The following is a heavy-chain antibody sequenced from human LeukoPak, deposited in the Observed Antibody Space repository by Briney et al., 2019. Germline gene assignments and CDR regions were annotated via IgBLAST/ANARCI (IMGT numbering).Heavy chain of an antibody. CDR1: GFTFSSYG. V-gene: IGHV3-33*01. Sequence: GGSLRLSCAASGFTFSSYGMHWVRQAPGRGLEWVAIIWYDGSNRYYADSVKGRFTISRDNSKNSLYLQMNSLRDEDTAVYYCARASRSGYDYWGQGTLVTVSS. D-gene: IGHD3-22*01. CDR3: ARASRSGYDY. J-gene: IGHJ4*02. CDR2: IWYDGSNR.